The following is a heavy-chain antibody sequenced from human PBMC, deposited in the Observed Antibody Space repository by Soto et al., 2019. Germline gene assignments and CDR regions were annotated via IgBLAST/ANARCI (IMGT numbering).Heavy chain of an antibody. V-gene: IGHV4-59*01. J-gene: IGHJ4*02. CDR1: GGSISSYY. CDR2: IYYSGST. D-gene: IGHD3-16*02. CDR3: ARGAYDYVWGSYRHQELDY. Sequence: SETLSLTCTVSGGSISSYYWSWIRQPPGKGLEWIGYIYYSGSTNYNPSLKSRVTISVDTSKNQFSLKLSSVTAADTAVYYCARGAYDYVWGSYRHQELDYWGQGTLVTVSS.